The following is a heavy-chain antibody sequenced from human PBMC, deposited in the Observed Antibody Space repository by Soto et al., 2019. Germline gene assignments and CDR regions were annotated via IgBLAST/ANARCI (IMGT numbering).Heavy chain of an antibody. Sequence: VKVSCKASGYTFTSYAMHWVRQAPGQRLEWMGWINAGNGNTKYSQKFQGRVTITRDTSASTAYMELSSLRSEDTAVYYCAREGTMIVVVPDAFDIWGQGTMVTVSS. CDR1: GYTFTSYA. CDR2: INAGNGNT. CDR3: AREGTMIVVVPDAFDI. J-gene: IGHJ3*02. D-gene: IGHD3-22*01. V-gene: IGHV1-3*01.